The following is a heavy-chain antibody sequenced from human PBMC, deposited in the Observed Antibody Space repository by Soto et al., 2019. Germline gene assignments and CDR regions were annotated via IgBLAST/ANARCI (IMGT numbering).Heavy chain of an antibody. V-gene: IGHV4-31*11. CDR1: GGSISSGGYY. J-gene: IGHJ4*02. D-gene: IGHD4-17*01. CDR2: IYYSGST. Sequence: SETLSLTCAVSGGSISSGGYYWSWIRQHPGKGLEWIGYIYYSGSTYYNPSLKSRVTISIDTSKNQFSLKLSSVTAADTAVYYCARRYGASFDYWGQGTLVTVSS. CDR3: ARRYGASFDY.